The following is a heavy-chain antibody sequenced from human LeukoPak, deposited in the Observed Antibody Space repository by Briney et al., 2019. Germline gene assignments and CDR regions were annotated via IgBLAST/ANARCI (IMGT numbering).Heavy chain of an antibody. CDR3: ARAPTRYFDWSHAFDI. J-gene: IGHJ3*02. CDR2: IIPILGIA. Sequence: SVKVSCKASGDTFSSYTISWVRQAPGQGLEWMGRIIPILGIANYAQKFQGRVTITADKSTSTAYMELSSLRSEDTAVYYCARAPTRYFDWSHAFDIWGQGTMVTVSS. V-gene: IGHV1-69*02. CDR1: GDTFSSYT. D-gene: IGHD3-9*01.